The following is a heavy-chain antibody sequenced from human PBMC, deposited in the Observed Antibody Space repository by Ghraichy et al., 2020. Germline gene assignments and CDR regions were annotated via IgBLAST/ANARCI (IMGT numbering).Heavy chain of an antibody. CDR3: ARENRVDYYDSSGLWWFDP. Sequence: SETLSLTCTVSGGSISSYYWSWIRQPPGKGLEWIGYIYYSGSTNYNPSLKSRVTISVDTSKNQFSLKLSSVTAADTAVYYCARENRVDYYDSSGLWWFDPWGQGTLVTVSS. J-gene: IGHJ5*02. D-gene: IGHD3-22*01. CDR1: GGSISSYY. V-gene: IGHV4-59*01. CDR2: IYYSGST.